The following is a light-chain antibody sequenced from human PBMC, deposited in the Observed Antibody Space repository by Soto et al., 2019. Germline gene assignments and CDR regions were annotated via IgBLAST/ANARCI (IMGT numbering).Light chain of an antibody. CDR1: RRDVGGHNY. Sequence: VSVFHGQSVMICCTGSRRDVGGHNYVSWYQQYPGKAPRLLLSSVSKRPSGVPDRFSGSKSGNTASLTISGLLAEDEADDDCCSYAGSYTSVFGHRTMVTVL. CDR2: SVS. CDR3: CSYAGSYTSV. J-gene: IGLJ1*01. V-gene: IGLV2-11*03.